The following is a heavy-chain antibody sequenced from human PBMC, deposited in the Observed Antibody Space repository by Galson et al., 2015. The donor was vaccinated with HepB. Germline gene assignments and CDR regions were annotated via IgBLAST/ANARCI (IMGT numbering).Heavy chain of an antibody. Sequence: SVKVSYKASGYTFSSYSITWVRQAPGQGLEWVGWISPHNRYTNYAQNFQGRVTMTTDTSTNTAYMELRSLRSDDTAIYYCARGAVVVAVGATENNWFDPWGRGTLVTVSS. J-gene: IGHJ5*02. CDR2: ISPHNRYT. V-gene: IGHV1-18*01. CDR3: ARGAVVVAVGATENNWFDP. CDR1: GYTFSSYS. D-gene: IGHD2-15*01.